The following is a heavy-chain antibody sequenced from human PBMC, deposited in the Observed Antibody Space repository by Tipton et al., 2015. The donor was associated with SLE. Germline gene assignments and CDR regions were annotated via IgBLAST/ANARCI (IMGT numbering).Heavy chain of an antibody. V-gene: IGHV4-4*09. CDR2: IYTSGST. Sequence: GLVKPSETLSLTCTVSGGSFSNYYWSWIRQPPGKGLEWIGNIYTSGSTNYNPSLKSRVTISLDTSKKEFSLKLSSVTAADTAVYYCARHSGMGKAVAALYWYLDLWGRGTLVTVSS. CDR3: ARHSGMGKAVAALYWYLDL. J-gene: IGHJ2*01. D-gene: IGHD6-19*01. CDR1: GGSFSNYY.